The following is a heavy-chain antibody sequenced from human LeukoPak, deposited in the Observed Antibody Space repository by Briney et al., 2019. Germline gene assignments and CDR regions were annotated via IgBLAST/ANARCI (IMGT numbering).Heavy chain of an antibody. CDR1: GYFFPGYC. Sequence: SSVKVSCKASGYFFPGYCIHWVRQAPGQGLEWMGWINPTSGGTNYAQKFQGRVTMTRDTSISTAYMELSRLRSDDTAMYYCARDILTGYYSKYYFDYWGQGTLVIVSS. CDR2: INPTSGGT. J-gene: IGHJ4*02. CDR3: ARDILTGYYSKYYFDY. D-gene: IGHD3-9*01. V-gene: IGHV1-2*02.